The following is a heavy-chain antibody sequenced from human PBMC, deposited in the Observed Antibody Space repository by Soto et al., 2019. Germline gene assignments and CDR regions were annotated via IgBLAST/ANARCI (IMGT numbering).Heavy chain of an antibody. CDR2: IIPIYGRA. Sequence: QVQVVQSGAEVKRPGSSVKVSCKASGGSFNTDAITWVRQAPGQGLEWLGGIIPIYGRANYANKFQDRGTITGVDSKRAAYLELNSRTSEDTAVYYCATKWNDVVGYIMDVWGQGTTVTVS. CDR3: ATKWNDVVGYIMDV. CDR1: GGSFNTDA. D-gene: IGHD1-1*01. J-gene: IGHJ6*02. V-gene: IGHV1-69*01.